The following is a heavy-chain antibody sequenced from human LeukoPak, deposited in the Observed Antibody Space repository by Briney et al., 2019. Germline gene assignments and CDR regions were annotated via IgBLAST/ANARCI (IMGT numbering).Heavy chain of an antibody. V-gene: IGHV3-30*18. J-gene: IGHJ4*02. D-gene: IGHD2-21*01. Sequence: GGSLRLSCSASGFTFTNYGMHWVREAPGKGLEWVAVISYDGITNYYADSVKGRFTVSRDNSENTLYLQMYSLRAEDTAVYYCAKKAAPVSAIRAGFDYWGQGTLVTVSS. CDR2: ISYDGITN. CDR1: GFTFTNYG. CDR3: AKKAAPVSAIRAGFDY.